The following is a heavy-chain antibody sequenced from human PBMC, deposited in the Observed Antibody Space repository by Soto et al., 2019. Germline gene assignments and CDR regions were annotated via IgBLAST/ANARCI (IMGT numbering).Heavy chain of an antibody. J-gene: IGHJ4*02. CDR1: GYTFTSYA. D-gene: IGHD3-22*01. CDR3: ARKELGYYDSSGSPGFDY. V-gene: IGHV1-3*01. CDR2: INAGNGNT. Sequence: ASVKVSCKASGYTFTSYAMHWVRQAPGQRLEWMGWINAGNGNTKYSQKFQGRVTITRDTSASTAYMELSSLRSEDTAVYYCARKELGYYDSSGSPGFDYWGQGTLVTVSS.